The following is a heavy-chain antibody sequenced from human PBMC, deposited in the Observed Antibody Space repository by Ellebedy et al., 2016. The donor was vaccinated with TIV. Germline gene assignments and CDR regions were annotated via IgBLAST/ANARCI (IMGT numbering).Heavy chain of an antibody. CDR3: ARDSAEIAILDYYYGMDV. Sequence: GESLKISXAASGFTFSSYSMNWVRQAPGKGLEWVSSISSSSSYIYYADSVKGRFTISRDNAKNSLYLQMNSLRAEDTAVYYCARDSAEIAILDYYYGMDVWGQGTTVTVSS. CDR1: GFTFSSYS. J-gene: IGHJ6*02. D-gene: IGHD2-21*01. V-gene: IGHV3-21*01. CDR2: ISSSSSYI.